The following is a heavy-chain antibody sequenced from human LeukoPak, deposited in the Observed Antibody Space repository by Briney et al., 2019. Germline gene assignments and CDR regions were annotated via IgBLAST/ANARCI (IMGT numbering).Heavy chain of an antibody. D-gene: IGHD6-13*01. CDR3: ARDLSSSWYSLGY. CDR2: INWDGGAT. Sequence: PGGSLRLSCVDSGITFDDYGLSWVRQAPGKGLEWVSGINWDGGATGYADSVKGRFTISRDNAKNSLFLEMNSLRAEDTALYFCARDLSSSWYSLGYWSQGTFVTVSS. CDR1: GITFDDYG. V-gene: IGHV3-20*04. J-gene: IGHJ4*02.